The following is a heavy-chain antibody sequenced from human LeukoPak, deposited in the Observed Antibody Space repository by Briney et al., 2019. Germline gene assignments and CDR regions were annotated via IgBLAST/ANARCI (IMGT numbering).Heavy chain of an antibody. D-gene: IGHD3-16*01. CDR1: GYIFTDYY. CDR3: ARDRITEEGGHCGH. CDR2: INPKSGGT. J-gene: IGHJ4*02. Sequence: ASVKVSCKASGYIFTDYYLHWVRQAPGRGLEWMAWINPKSGGTKYAQKFQGRVTMTRDTSISTAYMELSRLRSDDTAVYYCARDRITEEGGHCGHWGQGTQVTVSS. V-gene: IGHV1-2*02.